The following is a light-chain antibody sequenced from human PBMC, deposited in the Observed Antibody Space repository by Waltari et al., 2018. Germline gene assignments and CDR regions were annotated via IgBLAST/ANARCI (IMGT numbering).Light chain of an antibody. CDR3: QHYLRLPVT. J-gene: IGKJ1*01. Sequence: EIVLTQSPGTLSLSLGERATVSCRASQSVSRALAWYQQKPGQAPRLLIYGASTRATGSPDRVSGSGSGTDFSLTISRLEPDDFAVYYCQHYLRLPVTFGQGTTVEI. CDR2: GAS. V-gene: IGKV3-20*01. CDR1: QSVSRA.